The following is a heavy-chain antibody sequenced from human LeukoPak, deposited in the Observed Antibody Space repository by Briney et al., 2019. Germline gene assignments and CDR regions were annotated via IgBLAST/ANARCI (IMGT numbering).Heavy chain of an antibody. Sequence: GGSLTLSCVDSGVTFGTYWMTWVRQAPGKGLEWVADIKYDGSEKYYGDSVKGRFTVSRDNAKNSLYLQMNSLRAEDTAMYYCARDVGLSGYDLNDYWGQGTLVTVSS. J-gene: IGHJ4*02. CDR3: ARDVGLSGYDLNDY. V-gene: IGHV3-7*01. CDR1: GVTFGTYW. D-gene: IGHD5-12*01. CDR2: IKYDGSEK.